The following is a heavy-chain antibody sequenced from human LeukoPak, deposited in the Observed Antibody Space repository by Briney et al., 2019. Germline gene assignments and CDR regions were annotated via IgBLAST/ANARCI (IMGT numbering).Heavy chain of an antibody. CDR1: GYTFPSYG. D-gene: IGHD1-26*01. J-gene: IGHJ4*02. CDR3: ARVGESGSYPLMGY. V-gene: IGHV1-18*01. Sequence: AAVNVSCKPSGYTFPSYGISGVRQAPGKGLEGMEWISAYNGNTNYAQKLQGRVTMTTDTSTSTAYMELRSLRSDDTAVYYCARVGESGSYPLMGYWGQGTLVTVSS. CDR2: ISAYNGNT.